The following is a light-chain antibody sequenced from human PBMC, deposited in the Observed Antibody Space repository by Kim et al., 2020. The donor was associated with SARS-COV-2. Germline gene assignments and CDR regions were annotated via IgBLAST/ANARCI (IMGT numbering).Light chain of an antibody. CDR3: QQPWT. CDR2: DAS. V-gene: IGKV3-11*01. J-gene: IGKJ1*01. Sequence: ATLSVSPGERATLSGRASQSVSSYLAWYQQKPGQAPRLLIYDASNRATGIPARFSGSGSGTDFTLTISSLEPEDFAVYYCQQPWTFGQGTKVDIK. CDR1: QSVSSY.